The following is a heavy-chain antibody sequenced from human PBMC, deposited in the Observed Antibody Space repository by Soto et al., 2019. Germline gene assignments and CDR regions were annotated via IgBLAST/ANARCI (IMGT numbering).Heavy chain of an antibody. CDR2: ISGSGGST. CDR3: AKLRWFGEGEFDY. Sequence: RGGSLRLSCAASGFTFSSYAMSWVRQAPGKGLEWVSAISGSGGSTYYADSVKGRFTISRDNSKNTLYLQMNSLRAEDTAVYYCAKLRWFGEGEFDYCGQGTLVTVSS. CDR1: GFTFSSYA. J-gene: IGHJ4*02. V-gene: IGHV3-23*01. D-gene: IGHD3-10*01.